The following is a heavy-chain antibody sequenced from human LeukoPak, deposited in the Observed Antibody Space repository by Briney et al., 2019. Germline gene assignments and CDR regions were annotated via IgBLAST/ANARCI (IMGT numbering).Heavy chain of an antibody. V-gene: IGHV3-23*01. D-gene: IGHD6-13*01. Sequence: GGSLRLSCAASGFTFSSYAMSWVRQAPGKGLEWVSAISGSGGSTYYADSVKGQFTISRDNSKNTLYLQMNSLRAEDTAVYYCAKVETAAAATLRGFDYWGQGTLVTVSS. CDR2: ISGSGGST. CDR3: AKVETAAAATLRGFDY. J-gene: IGHJ4*02. CDR1: GFTFSSYA.